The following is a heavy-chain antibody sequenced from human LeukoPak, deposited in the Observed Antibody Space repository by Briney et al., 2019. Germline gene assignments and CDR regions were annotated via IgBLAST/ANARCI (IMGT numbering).Heavy chain of an antibody. D-gene: IGHD6-19*01. J-gene: IGHJ3*02. CDR2: MNPNSGNT. Sequence: ASVKVSCKASGYTFTNYDINWVRQATGQGLEWMGWMNPNSGNTGYAQKFQGRVTMTRNTSISTAYMELSSLRSEDTAVYYCARASSQWLVSRGDFSIWGQGTMVTVSS. CDR1: GYTFTNYD. V-gene: IGHV1-8*01. CDR3: ARASSQWLVSRGDFSI.